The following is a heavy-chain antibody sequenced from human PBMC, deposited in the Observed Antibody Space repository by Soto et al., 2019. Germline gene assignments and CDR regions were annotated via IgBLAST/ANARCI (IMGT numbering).Heavy chain of an antibody. J-gene: IGHJ4*02. CDR3: ASRNMGLYYFDF. Sequence: SETLSLTCTVSGGSISSYYWSWIRQPPGKGLEWIGDIYYSGTTYYNPSLKSRVTISVDTSKNQFSLNLSSVTAADTAVYYCASRNMGLYYFDFWGQGTLVTVSS. V-gene: IGHV4-59*06. CDR1: GGSISSYY. CDR2: IYYSGTT. D-gene: IGHD2-2*02.